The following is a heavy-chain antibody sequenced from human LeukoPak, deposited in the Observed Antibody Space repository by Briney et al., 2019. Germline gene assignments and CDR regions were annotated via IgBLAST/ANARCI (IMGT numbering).Heavy chain of an antibody. J-gene: IGHJ6*03. CDR1: GFTFSSYG. CDR3: AKDGGAIAAHMDV. D-gene: IGHD6-13*01. V-gene: IGHV3-33*06. Sequence: GRSLRLSCAASGFTFSSYGMHWVRQAPGKGLEWVAVIWYDGSNKYYADSVKGRFTISRDNSKNTLYLQMNGLRAEDSAVYYGAKDGGAIAAHMDVWGKGTTDTVS. CDR2: IWYDGSNK.